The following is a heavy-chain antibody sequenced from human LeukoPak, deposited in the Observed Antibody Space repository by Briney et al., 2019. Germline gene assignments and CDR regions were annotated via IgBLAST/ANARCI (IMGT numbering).Heavy chain of an antibody. Sequence: GGSLRLSCAASGFTFSIYAMSWVRQAPGKGLQWVSSITSSGDGTYYADSVKGRFTISRDNSENMLYLQMNSLRVEDTAVYYCAKGVSQIDYWGQGTLVTVSS. CDR1: GFTFSIYA. J-gene: IGHJ4*02. V-gene: IGHV3-23*01. D-gene: IGHD5/OR15-5a*01. CDR2: ITSSGDGT. CDR3: AKGVSQIDY.